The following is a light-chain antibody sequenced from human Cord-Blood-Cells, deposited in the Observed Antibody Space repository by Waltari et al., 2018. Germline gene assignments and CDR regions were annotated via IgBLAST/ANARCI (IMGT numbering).Light chain of an antibody. CDR1: SLRGYY. Sequence: SSELTQDPAVSVALGQTVRITCQGDSLRGYYAHWYQQKPGQAPVLVIYGKNNRPSGIPDRFSGSSSGNTASLTITGAQAEDEADYYCNSRDSSGNHVVFGGGSKLTVL. CDR2: GKN. J-gene: IGLJ2*01. CDR3: NSRDSSGNHVV. V-gene: IGLV3-19*01.